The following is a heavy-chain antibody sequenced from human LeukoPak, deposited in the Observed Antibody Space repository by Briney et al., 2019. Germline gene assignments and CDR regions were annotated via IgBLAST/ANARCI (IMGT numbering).Heavy chain of an antibody. CDR1: GYTFNNYD. J-gene: IGHJ4*02. CDR3: ARQTFGVLYFDS. Sequence: ASVKVSCKATGYTFNNYDMNWVRQAPGQGLEWMGWMNPNSGNTGYAQKFQGRVTMTRNTSISTAYMELSSLRSEDTAVYYCARQTFGVLYFDSWGQGTLAIVSS. V-gene: IGHV1-8*01. CDR2: MNPNSGNT. D-gene: IGHD3-10*01.